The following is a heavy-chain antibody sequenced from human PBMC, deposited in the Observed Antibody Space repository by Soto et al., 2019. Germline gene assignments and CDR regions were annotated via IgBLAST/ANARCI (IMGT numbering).Heavy chain of an antibody. J-gene: IGHJ4*02. CDR2: VSHDGRNT. CDR3: SKGGRQWLVTSDFNY. CDR1: GFTFSDYA. Sequence: VQLVESGGGVVQPGRSLRLSCAASGFTFSDYAMHWVRQAPGKGLEWVAVVSHDGRNTHYADSVKGRFTISRDSSKNTVSLEMTSLRAEDRAVYYCSKGGRQWLVTSDFNYWGQGALVTVSS. D-gene: IGHD6-19*01. V-gene: IGHV3-30*18.